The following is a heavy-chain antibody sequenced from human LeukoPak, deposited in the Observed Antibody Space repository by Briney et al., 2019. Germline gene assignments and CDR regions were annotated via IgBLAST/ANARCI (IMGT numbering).Heavy chain of an antibody. CDR2: ISSSSSYT. CDR3: ASYGSGSCSLDY. CDR1: GFTFSDYY. V-gene: IGHV3-11*06. D-gene: IGHD3-10*01. J-gene: IGHJ4*02. Sequence: GGSLRLSCAASGFTFSDYYMSWIRQAPGKGLEWVSYISSSSSYTNYADSVKGRFTISRDNAKNSLYLQMNSLRAEDTAVYYCASYGSGSCSLDYWGQGTLVTVSS.